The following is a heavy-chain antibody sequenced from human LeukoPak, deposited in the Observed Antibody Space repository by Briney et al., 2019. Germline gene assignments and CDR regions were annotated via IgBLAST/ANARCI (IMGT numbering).Heavy chain of an antibody. V-gene: IGHV3-23*01. CDR2: IGSNGVHT. CDR3: VRAYTTSGTYSEP. CDR1: GFTFSTYA. Sequence: GGSLRLSCTASGFTFSTYAMGWARQAPGKGLEWVSGIGSNGVHTYYADSAKGRFTISRDNSKNTVYLQMNSLRAEDTALYYCVRAYTTSGTYSEPWGQGTLVTVSS. J-gene: IGHJ4*02. D-gene: IGHD1-1*01.